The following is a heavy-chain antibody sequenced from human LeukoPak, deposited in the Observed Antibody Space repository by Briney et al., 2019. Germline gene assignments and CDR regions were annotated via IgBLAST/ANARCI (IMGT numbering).Heavy chain of an antibody. CDR3: AGGGEAARSLHY. J-gene: IGHJ4*02. D-gene: IGHD6-6*01. Sequence: GRSLRLSWPACGVTSNYLTWVGRGPGKGLEWGSVIYNGGTTYYADSVKGRFTISRDNSKSTLFVYLQMNSLRTDDTAVYYCAGGGEAARSLHYWGQGTLVTVSS. CDR1: GVTSNY. V-gene: IGHV3-66*02. CDR2: IYNGGTT.